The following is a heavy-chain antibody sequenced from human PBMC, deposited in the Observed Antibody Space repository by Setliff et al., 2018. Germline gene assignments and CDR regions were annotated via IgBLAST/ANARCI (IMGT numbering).Heavy chain of an antibody. J-gene: IGHJ3*02. Sequence: GGSLRLSCAASGFTFSGSAMAWVRQAPGKGLEWVSAISGSGGSTYYADSVKGRFTITRDNSKNTLYLQMNSLRAEDTAVYYCATNPAFDIWGQGTMVTVSS. D-gene: IGHD7-27*01. V-gene: IGHV3-23*01. CDR2: ISGSGGST. CDR1: GFTFSGSA. CDR3: ATNPAFDI.